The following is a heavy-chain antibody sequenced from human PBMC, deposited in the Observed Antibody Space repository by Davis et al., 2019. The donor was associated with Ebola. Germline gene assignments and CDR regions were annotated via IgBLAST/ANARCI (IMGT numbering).Heavy chain of an antibody. CDR1: GFNFSSYG. CDR2: IWYDGSNK. J-gene: IGHJ4*02. CDR3: ARPALGDYSGEFLDY. Sequence: GESLKISCAASGFNFSSYGMHWVRQAPGKGLEWVAVIWYDGSNKYYADSVKGRFTISRDNSKNTLYLQMNSLRAEDTAVYYCARPALGDYSGEFLDYWGQGTLVTVSS. D-gene: IGHD4-11*01. V-gene: IGHV3-33*01.